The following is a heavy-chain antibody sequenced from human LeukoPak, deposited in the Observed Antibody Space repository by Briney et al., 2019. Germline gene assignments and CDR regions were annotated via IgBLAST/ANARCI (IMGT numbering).Heavy chain of an antibody. D-gene: IGHD3-22*01. CDR1: GGTFSSYT. CDR2: ISAYNGNT. CDR3: GRYYDSSGYYQFDY. V-gene: IGHV1-18*01. J-gene: IGHJ4*02. Sequence: ASVKVSCKASGGTFSSYTISWVRQAPGQGLEWMGWISAYNGNTNYAQKLQGRVTMTTDTSTSTAYMELRSLRSDDTAVYYCGRYYDSSGYYQFDYWGQGTLVTVSS.